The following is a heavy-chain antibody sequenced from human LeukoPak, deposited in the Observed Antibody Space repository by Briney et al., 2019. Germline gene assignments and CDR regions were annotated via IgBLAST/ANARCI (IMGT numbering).Heavy chain of an antibody. CDR2: IYTSGST. Sequence: KTSETLSLTCTVSGGSISSYYWSWIRQPAGKGLEWIGRIYTSGSTNYNPSLKSRVTMSVDTSKNQFSLKLSSVTAADTAVYYCARVSCSSTSCYYYYMDVWGKGTTVTVSS. CDR3: ARVSCSSTSCYYYYMDV. D-gene: IGHD2-2*01. J-gene: IGHJ6*03. CDR1: GGSISSYY. V-gene: IGHV4-4*07.